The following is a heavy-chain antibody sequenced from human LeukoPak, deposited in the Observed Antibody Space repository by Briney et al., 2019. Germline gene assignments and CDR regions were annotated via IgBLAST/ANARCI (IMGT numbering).Heavy chain of an antibody. J-gene: IGHJ6*02. CDR1: GFIFSSYG. CDR3: ARDTLYSSGVYGLDV. CDR2: IYYDGSNK. V-gene: IGHV3-33*01. D-gene: IGHD3-22*01. Sequence: QSGGSLRLSCAASGFIFSSYGMHWVRQTPGKGLEWVAVIYYDGSNKYYADSVRGRFTISRDNSKNTLFLQMSSLRAEDTAVYYCARDTLYSSGVYGLDVWGQGTTVTVSS.